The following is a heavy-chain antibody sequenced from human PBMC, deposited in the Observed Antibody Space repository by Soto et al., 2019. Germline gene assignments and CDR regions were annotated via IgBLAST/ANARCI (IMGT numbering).Heavy chain of an antibody. CDR1: GGSISSSSYY. CDR2: IYYSGST. J-gene: IGHJ5*02. CDR3: ARHIAVVVVAAPYGWFDP. D-gene: IGHD2-15*01. Sequence: SETLSLTCTVSGGSISSSSYYWGWIRQPPGKGLEWIGSIYYSGSTYYNPSLKSRVTISVDTSKNQFSLKLSPVTAADTAVYYCARHIAVVVVAAPYGWFDPGAREPWSPSPQ. V-gene: IGHV4-39*01.